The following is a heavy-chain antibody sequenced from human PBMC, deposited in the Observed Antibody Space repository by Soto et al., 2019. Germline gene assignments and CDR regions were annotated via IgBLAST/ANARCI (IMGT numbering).Heavy chain of an antibody. V-gene: IGHV1-18*01. CDR2: ISAYNGNT. Sequence: ASVKVSCKASGYTFTSYGISWVRQAPGQGLEWMGWISAYNGNTNYAQKLQGRVTMTTDTSTSTAYMELRSLRSDDTAVYYCARVGYYDILTGYSPAGGDYWGQGTLVTVSS. CDR1: GYTFTSYG. J-gene: IGHJ4*02. D-gene: IGHD3-9*01. CDR3: ARVGYYDILTGYSPAGGDY.